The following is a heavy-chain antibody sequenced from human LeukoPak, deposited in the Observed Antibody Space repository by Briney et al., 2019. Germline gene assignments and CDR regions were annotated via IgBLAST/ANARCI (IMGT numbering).Heavy chain of an antibody. CDR3: ANDVVVVADPHYYYYYYMDV. V-gene: IGHV3-23*01. Sequence: AGGSLRLSCAASGFTFSSYAMSWVRQAPGKGLEWVSAISGSGGSTYYADSVKGRFTISRDNSKNTLYLQMNSLRAEDTAVYYCANDVVVVADPHYYYYYYMDVWGKGTTVTVSS. D-gene: IGHD2-15*01. J-gene: IGHJ6*03. CDR1: GFTFSSYA. CDR2: ISGSGGST.